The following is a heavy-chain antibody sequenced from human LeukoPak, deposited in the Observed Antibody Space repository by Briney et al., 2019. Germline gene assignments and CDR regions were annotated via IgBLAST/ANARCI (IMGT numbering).Heavy chain of an antibody. Sequence: GGSLRLSCTASGFTFGDYAMSWFRQAPGKGLEWVGFIRSKAYGGTTEYAASVKGRFTISRDDSKSIAYLQMNSLKTEDTAVYYCTRVRDGSGWLPGYWGQGTLVTVSS. V-gene: IGHV3-49*03. J-gene: IGHJ4*02. D-gene: IGHD6-19*01. CDR1: GFTFGDYA. CDR2: IRSKAYGGTT. CDR3: TRVRDGSGWLPGY.